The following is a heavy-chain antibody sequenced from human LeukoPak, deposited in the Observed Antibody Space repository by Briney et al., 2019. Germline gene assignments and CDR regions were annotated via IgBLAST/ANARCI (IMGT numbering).Heavy chain of an antibody. CDR1: GGSITSGSYY. Sequence: SQTLSLTCTVSGGSITSGSYYWSWIRQPAGKGLEWIGRIYTSGSANYNPSLKSRVTISVDTSKNQFSLKLSSVTAADTAVYYCARDNLPHRATFDPWGQGTLVTVSS. V-gene: IGHV4-61*02. CDR2: IYTSGSA. CDR3: ARDNLPHRATFDP. J-gene: IGHJ5*02.